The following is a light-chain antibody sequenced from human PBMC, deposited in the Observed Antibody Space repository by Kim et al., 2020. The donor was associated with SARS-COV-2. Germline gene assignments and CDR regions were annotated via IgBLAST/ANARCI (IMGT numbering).Light chain of an antibody. CDR1: QSVTIN. CDR2: GAS. CDR3: QQYNAWPLT. J-gene: IGKJ4*01. Sequence: SGSPGERATLSCRASQSVTINLAWYQEKPGQAPRLLIYGASTRAIGIPARFSGSGSGTEFTLTISSLQSEDFAVYYCQQYNAWPLTFGGGTKLEI. V-gene: IGKV3-15*01.